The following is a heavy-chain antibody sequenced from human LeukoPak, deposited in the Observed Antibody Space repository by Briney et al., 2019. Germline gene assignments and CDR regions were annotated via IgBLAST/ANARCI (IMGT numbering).Heavy chain of an antibody. CDR1: GYTFTIYY. Sequence: ASVKLSFKASGYTFTIYYMQWVRHAPRQGQEWVGIVNTSDGGTSSPQKVQGRVTMTRDTSTSTVYMELSSLRPEDTAVYYCEVVPNYWGEGTLVTVSS. D-gene: IGHD2-15*01. CDR3: EVVPNY. CDR2: VNTSDGGT. V-gene: IGHV1-46*01. J-gene: IGHJ4*02.